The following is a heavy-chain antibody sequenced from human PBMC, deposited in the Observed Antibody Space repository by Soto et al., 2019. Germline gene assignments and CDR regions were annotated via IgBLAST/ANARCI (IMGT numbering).Heavy chain of an antibody. J-gene: IGHJ5*02. CDR2: KSYDGNKK. D-gene: IGHD5-18*01. V-gene: IGHV3-30-3*01. CDR1: GFIFSYYT. Sequence: GGSLRLSCVASGFIFSYYTMNWVRQAPGKGLEWVAVKSYDGNKKDYADSVKGRFTISRDDSNNTLHLQMHSLRVEDTGVYYCVREGSYGPYNWFDPWGRGTLVTVSS. CDR3: VREGSYGPYNWFDP.